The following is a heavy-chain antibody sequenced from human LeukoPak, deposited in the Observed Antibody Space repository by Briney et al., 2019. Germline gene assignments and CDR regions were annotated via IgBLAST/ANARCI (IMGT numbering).Heavy chain of an antibody. CDR3: GRDDSRVIIFTDYYYMDV. CDR2: TNPNSGGT. J-gene: IGHJ6*03. D-gene: IGHD2-21*01. CDR1: GYTFTGFH. Sequence: EASVKVSCKASGYTFTGFHIHWVRQAPGQGLEWMGWTNPNSGGTNYAQKFQGRVTMTSDTSISTAYMELRGLRSDDTAVYYCGRDDSRVIIFTDYYYMDVWGKGTTVTVSS. V-gene: IGHV1-2*02.